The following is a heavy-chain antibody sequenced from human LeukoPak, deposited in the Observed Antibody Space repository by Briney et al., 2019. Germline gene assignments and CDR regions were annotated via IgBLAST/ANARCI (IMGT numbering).Heavy chain of an antibody. CDR3: ARDPAFMKNAFDI. D-gene: IGHD3-16*01. V-gene: IGHV4-61*02. CDR2: IYTSGST. CDR1: GGSISSGDYY. J-gene: IGHJ3*02. Sequence: PSQTLSLTCTVSGGSISSGDYYWSWIRQPAGKGLEWIGRIYTSGSTNYNPSLKSRVTMSVDTSKNQFSLKLSSVTAADTAVYYCARDPAFMKNAFDIWGQGTMVTVSS.